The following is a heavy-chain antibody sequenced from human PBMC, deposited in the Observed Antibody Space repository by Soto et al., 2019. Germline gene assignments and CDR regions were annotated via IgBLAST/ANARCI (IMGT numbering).Heavy chain of an antibody. D-gene: IGHD6-13*01. CDR3: ARDTSSTSLRAEYFQF. CDR1: GGSVSSGSYY. CDR2: IYYSGST. J-gene: IGHJ1*01. Sequence: ASETLSLTCTVSGGSVSSGSYYWSWIRQPPGKGLEWIGYIYYSGSTNYNPSLKSRVTISVDTSKNQFSLRLTSVTAADTAVYYCARDTSSTSLRAEYFQFWGQGTQVTVS. V-gene: IGHV4-61*01.